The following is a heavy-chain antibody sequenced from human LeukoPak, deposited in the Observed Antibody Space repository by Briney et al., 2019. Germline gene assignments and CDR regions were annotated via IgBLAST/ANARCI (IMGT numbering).Heavy chain of an antibody. CDR2: IWYDGSKT. D-gene: IGHD3-10*01. CDR3: AKDLSYGSPWFDP. V-gene: IGHV3-33*06. CDR1: GFTFSSHG. J-gene: IGHJ5*02. Sequence: GRSLRLSCATSGFTFSSHGMHWVRQAPGKGLEWVADIWYDGSKTYYADSVRGRFTISRDYSKNTLYLQMNNLRAEDTAVYYCAKDLSYGSPWFDPWGQGTLVTVPS.